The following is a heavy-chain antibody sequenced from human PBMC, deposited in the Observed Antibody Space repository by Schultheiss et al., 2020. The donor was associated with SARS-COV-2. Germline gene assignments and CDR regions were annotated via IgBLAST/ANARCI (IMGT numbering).Heavy chain of an antibody. V-gene: IGHV3-11*01. CDR1: GGSFSGYY. Sequence: LSLTCAVYGGSFSGYYWSWIRQPPGKGLVWVSRINSDGSNINYADFVKGRFTISRDNAKNSLYLQMNSLRAEDTAVYYCARDGLENYNGMDVWGQGTTVTVSS. J-gene: IGHJ6*02. D-gene: IGHD1-1*01. CDR2: INSDGSNI. CDR3: ARDGLENYNGMDV.